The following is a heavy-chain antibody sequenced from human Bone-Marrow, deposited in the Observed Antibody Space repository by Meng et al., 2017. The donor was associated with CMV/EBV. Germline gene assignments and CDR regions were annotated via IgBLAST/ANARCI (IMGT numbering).Heavy chain of an antibody. V-gene: IGHV3-11*04. CDR1: GGSFSGYY. Sequence: LSLTCAVYGGSFSGYYWSWIRQPPGKGLEWVSYISSSSSTIYYADSVKGRFTISRDNAKNSLYLQMNSLRAEDTAVYYCASSKGFWSGFEDYFDYWGQGTLVTVSS. J-gene: IGHJ4*02. CDR3: ASSKGFWSGFEDYFDY. CDR2: ISSSSSTI. D-gene: IGHD3-3*01.